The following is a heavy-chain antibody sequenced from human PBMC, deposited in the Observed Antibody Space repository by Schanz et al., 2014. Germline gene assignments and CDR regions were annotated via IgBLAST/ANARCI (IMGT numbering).Heavy chain of an antibody. CDR1: GYTFTDYG. CDR3: ARGFDFWDR. D-gene: IGHD3-3*01. V-gene: IGHV1-8*02. J-gene: IGHJ4*02. CDR2: MNPNSGNT. Sequence: QVQVVQSGAEVKKPGASVKVSCKASGYTFTDYGVIWVRQAPGQRLEWMGWMNPNSGNTGYAQNFQGRLTMTRNPSISTAYMELSSLRSDDTAVYYCARGFDFWDRWGQGTLVIVSS.